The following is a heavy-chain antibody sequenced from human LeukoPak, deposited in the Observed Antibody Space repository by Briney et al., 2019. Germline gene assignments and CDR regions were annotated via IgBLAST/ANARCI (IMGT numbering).Heavy chain of an antibody. CDR3: ARALGSDFWSGYELYYFDY. CDR1: GGSISSYY. D-gene: IGHD3-3*01. CDR2: IYYSGST. J-gene: IGHJ4*02. V-gene: IGHV4-59*08. Sequence: PSETLSLTCTVSGGSISSYYWSWIRQPPGKGLEWIGYIYYSGSTYYDPSLKSRVTISVDTSKNQFSLKLSSVTAADTAVYYCARALGSDFWSGYELYYFDYWGQGTLVTVSS.